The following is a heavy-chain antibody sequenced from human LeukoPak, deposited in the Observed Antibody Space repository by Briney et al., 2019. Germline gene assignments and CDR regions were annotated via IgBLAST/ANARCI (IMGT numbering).Heavy chain of an antibody. V-gene: IGHV3-30*18. Sequence: GGSLRLSCAASGFTFSSDAMSWVRHAPGKGLEWVAAISYDGSTKYYADSVKGRFTISRDNSKNTLYLQMNSLRAEDTALYYCAKGRNSNWYYFDYWGQGTLVAVSS. J-gene: IGHJ4*02. CDR1: GFTFSSDA. CDR2: ISYDGSTK. D-gene: IGHD6-13*01. CDR3: AKGRNSNWYYFDY.